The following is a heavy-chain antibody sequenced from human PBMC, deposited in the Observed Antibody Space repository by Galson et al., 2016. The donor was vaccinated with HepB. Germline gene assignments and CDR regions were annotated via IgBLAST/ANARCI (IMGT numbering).Heavy chain of an antibody. V-gene: IGHV3-33*01. J-gene: IGHJ3*02. D-gene: IGHD2-15*01. CDR1: GLRFRRYG. CDR2: IYLDGSDK. CDR3: ARQNLGHCGGGRGSPDGLDI. Sequence: SLRLSCAASGLRFRRYGMHWVRQAPGKGLEWVAMIYLDGSDKYYADAVTGGFLISRDNAENTLYLQMNSLRAEDTAVYYCARQNLGHCGGGRGSPDGLDIWGLGTMVTVSS.